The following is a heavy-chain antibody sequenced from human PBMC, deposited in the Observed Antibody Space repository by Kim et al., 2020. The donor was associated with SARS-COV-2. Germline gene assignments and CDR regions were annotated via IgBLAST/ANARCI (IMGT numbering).Heavy chain of an antibody. D-gene: IGHD3-16*01. CDR2: ISDYNVNT. Sequence: ASVKVSCKTSGYTFTSYGISWVRQAPGQGPEWLGWISDYNVNTKYEQKFQGRVSMTTDRSTSTAYMELRSLRSDDTAIYYCTRDHEGVWGEIDFWGPGTLVTVSS. J-gene: IGHJ4*02. V-gene: IGHV1-18*04. CDR1: GYTFTSYG. CDR3: TRDHEGVWGEIDF.